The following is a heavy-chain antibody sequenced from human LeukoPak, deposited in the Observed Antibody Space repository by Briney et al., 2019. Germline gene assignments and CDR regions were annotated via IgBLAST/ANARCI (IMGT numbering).Heavy chain of an antibody. J-gene: IGHJ3*02. D-gene: IGHD3-3*01. CDR3: ARHLFLGWLLPPESDAFDI. CDR1: GGSISSYY. Sequence: KTSETLSLTCTVSGGSISSYYWSWIRQPPGKGLEWIGYIYYSGSTNYNPSLKSRVTISVDTSKNQFSLKLSSVTAADTAVYYCARHLFLGWLLPPESDAFDIWGQGTMVTVSS. CDR2: IYYSGST. V-gene: IGHV4-59*08.